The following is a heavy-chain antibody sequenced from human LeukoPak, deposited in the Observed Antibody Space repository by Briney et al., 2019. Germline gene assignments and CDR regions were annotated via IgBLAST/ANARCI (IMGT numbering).Heavy chain of an antibody. CDR2: ISAEGATI. J-gene: IGHJ4*02. CDR1: GVNLRTYS. D-gene: IGHD1-26*01. Sequence: AGGSLRLSCEVSGVNLRTYSMDWVRQAPGKGLQWVSYISAEGATIYYAEDVRGRFTISRDDAKNSLYLDMSNLRVDDTAVYYCARDRVGTKGDYWGQGTLVTVS. V-gene: IGHV3-48*01. CDR3: ARDRVGTKGDY.